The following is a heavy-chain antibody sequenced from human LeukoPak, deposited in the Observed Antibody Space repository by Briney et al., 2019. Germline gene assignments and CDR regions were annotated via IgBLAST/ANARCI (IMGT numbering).Heavy chain of an antibody. CDR1: GGSFSGYY. D-gene: IGHD1-20*01. CDR2: INYSGGT. V-gene: IGHV4-34*01. Sequence: SETLSPTCAVYGGSFSGYYWTWIRQPPGKGLEWIGEINYSGGTNYHPSLKSRVTISVDTSKNQFSLKLSSVTAADTAVYYCARIPNWNDIHYFDYWGQGTLVTVSS. CDR3: ARIPNWNDIHYFDY. J-gene: IGHJ4*02.